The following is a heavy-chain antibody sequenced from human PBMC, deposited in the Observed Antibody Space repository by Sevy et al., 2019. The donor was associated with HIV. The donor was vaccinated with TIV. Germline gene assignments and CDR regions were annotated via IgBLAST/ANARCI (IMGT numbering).Heavy chain of an antibody. V-gene: IGHV1-3*01. CDR3: ARDGTTVGTPGNWFDP. J-gene: IGHJ5*02. CDR1: GYSFIYYA. D-gene: IGHD1-7*01. Sequence: ASVKISCKASGYSFIYYAIHWVRQAPGQRPEWMGWISVGTGHTKYSQKFQGRVTMTRDTSGSTAYMELTSLRSEDTAVYFCARDGTTVGTPGNWFDPWGQGTLVTVSS. CDR2: ISVGTGHT.